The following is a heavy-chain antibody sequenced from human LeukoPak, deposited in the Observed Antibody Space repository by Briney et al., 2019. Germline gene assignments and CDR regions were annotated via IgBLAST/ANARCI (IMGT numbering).Heavy chain of an antibody. CDR2: IYYSGST. CDR1: GGSISSYY. J-gene: IGHJ2*01. CDR3: ARRSTYYYDQGWYFDL. D-gene: IGHD3-22*01. V-gene: IGHV4-59*08. Sequence: PSETLSLTCAVSGGSISSYYWSWIRQPPGKGLEWIGYIYYSGSTNYNPSLKSRVTISVDTSKNQFSLKLSSVTAADTAVYYCARRSTYYYDQGWYFDLWGRGTLVTVSS.